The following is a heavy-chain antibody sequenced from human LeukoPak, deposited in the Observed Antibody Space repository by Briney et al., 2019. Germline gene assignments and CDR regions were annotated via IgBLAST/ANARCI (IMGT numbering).Heavy chain of an antibody. D-gene: IGHD2-15*01. CDR1: GFTFSDYY. J-gene: IGHJ6*02. CDR2: ISSSGSTI. Sequence: GGSLRLSCAASGFTFSDYYMSWIRQAPGKGLEWVSYISSSGSTIYYADSVKGRFTISRDNAKNSLYLQMNSLRAEDTAVYYCARVRGYCRGGSCLTYYYYGMDVWGQGTTVTVSS. V-gene: IGHV3-11*01. CDR3: ARVRGYCRGGSCLTYYYYGMDV.